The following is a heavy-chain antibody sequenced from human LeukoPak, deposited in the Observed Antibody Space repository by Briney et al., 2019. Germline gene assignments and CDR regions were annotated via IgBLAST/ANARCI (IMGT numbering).Heavy chain of an antibody. Sequence: SETLSLTCTVSGNSISSGDNYWSWIRQPAGKGLEWIGRISSSGSTNYNPSLKSRVTISVDTSKNQFSLKLSSVTAADTAVYFCARGPYSYDSSGAFDIWGQGTMVTVSS. CDR1: GNSISSGDNY. V-gene: IGHV4-61*02. D-gene: IGHD3-22*01. J-gene: IGHJ3*02. CDR3: ARGPYSYDSSGAFDI. CDR2: ISSSGST.